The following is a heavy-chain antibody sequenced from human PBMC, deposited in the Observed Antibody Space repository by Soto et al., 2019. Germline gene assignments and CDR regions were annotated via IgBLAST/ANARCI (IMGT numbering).Heavy chain of an antibody. Sequence: GRPMRLSRAAAGVNSSSYSMNWVRQAPGKGLEWVSYISSSSSTIYYADSVKGRFTISRDNAKNSLYLQMNSLRAEDTAVYYCGRVRGGYHMDVWGKGTTVSVPS. CDR3: GRVRGGYHMDV. D-gene: IGHD6-25*01. V-gene: IGHV3-48*01. J-gene: IGHJ6*03. CDR2: ISSSSSTI. CDR1: GVNSSSYS.